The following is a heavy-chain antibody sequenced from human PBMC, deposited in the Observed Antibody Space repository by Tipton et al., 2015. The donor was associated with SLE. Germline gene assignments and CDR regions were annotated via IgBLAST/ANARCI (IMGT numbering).Heavy chain of an antibody. V-gene: IGHV4-4*09. J-gene: IGHJ3*02. CDR3: ARRSVQEAFDI. Sequence: TLSLTCTVSGGSISFYYWSWIRQPPGKGLEWIGFIYTTGSTNYNPSLKSRVTISVDTSKNHFSLKLRSVTAADTAVYFCARRSVQEAFDIWGQGTMVTVSS. D-gene: IGHD1-1*01. CDR2: IYTTGST. CDR1: GGSISFYY.